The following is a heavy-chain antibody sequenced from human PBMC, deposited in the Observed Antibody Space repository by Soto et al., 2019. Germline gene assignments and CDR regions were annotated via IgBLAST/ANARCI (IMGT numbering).Heavy chain of an antibody. V-gene: IGHV1-69*02. CDR1: GGPFSIYT. D-gene: IGHD2-15*01. Sequence: GASVKVSCKASGGPFSIYTISWVRQAPGQGLEWMGRIIPILGIANYAQKFQGRVTITADKSTSTAYMELSSLRSEDTAVYYCATESVAVRPLDPWGQGTLVTVS. CDR3: ATESVAVRPLDP. J-gene: IGHJ5*02. CDR2: IIPILGIA.